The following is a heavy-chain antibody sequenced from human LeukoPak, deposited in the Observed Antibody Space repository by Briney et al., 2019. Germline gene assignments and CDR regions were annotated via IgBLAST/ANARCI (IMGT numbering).Heavy chain of an antibody. V-gene: IGHV1-8*01. J-gene: IGHJ4*02. CDR3: ARSMDTSMVACDY. CDR2: MNPSSGNT. D-gene: IGHD5-18*01. CDR1: EYTFTTSD. Sequence: ASVSVSYTPAEYTFTTSDINWGRQAAGQGLEGMGWMNPSSGNTGFAQEFQGRFTMTRNTSISTAYMELRSLRSEDTAMYYCARSMDTSMVACDYWGQGTLVTVSS.